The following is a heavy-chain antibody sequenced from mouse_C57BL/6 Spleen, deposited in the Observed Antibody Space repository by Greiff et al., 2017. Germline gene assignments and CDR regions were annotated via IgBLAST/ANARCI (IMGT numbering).Heavy chain of an antibody. J-gene: IGHJ4*01. CDR1: GFTFSDYG. CDR2: ISSGSSTI. V-gene: IGHV5-17*01. Sequence: EVQLVESGGGLVKPGGSLKLSCAASGFTFSDYGMHWVRQAPEKGLEWVAYISSGSSTIYYADTVKGRFTISRDNAKNTLFLRMTSLRSEDTAMYYCARKPVYASWAMDYWGQGTSVTVAS. D-gene: IGHD6-1*01. CDR3: ARKPVYASWAMDY.